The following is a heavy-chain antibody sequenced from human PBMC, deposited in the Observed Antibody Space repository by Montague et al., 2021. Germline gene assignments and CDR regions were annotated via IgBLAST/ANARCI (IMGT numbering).Heavy chain of an antibody. Sequence: SETLSLTCTVYGGSFSGYYWSWICQPPGEGLEWIGEINHSGSTNYNPSLKSRVTISVDTSKNQFSLKLSSVTAADTAVYYCARRGVVTGWFDPWGQGTLVTVSS. CDR1: GGSFSGYY. J-gene: IGHJ5*02. V-gene: IGHV4-34*01. CDR2: INHSGST. CDR3: ARRGVVTGWFDP. D-gene: IGHD2-21*02.